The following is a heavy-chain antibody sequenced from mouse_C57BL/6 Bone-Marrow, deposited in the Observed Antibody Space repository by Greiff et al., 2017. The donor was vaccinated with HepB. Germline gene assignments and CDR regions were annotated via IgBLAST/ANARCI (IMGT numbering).Heavy chain of an antibody. V-gene: IGHV1-15*01. CDR1: GYTFTDYE. J-gene: IGHJ4*01. Sequence: QVQLQQSGAELVRPGASVTLSCKASGYTFTDYEMHWVKQTPVHGLEWIGAIDPETGGTAYNQKFKGKAILTADKSSSTAYMELRGLTSEDSAVYYCTPHDYGSSYYAMDYWGQGTSVTVSS. D-gene: IGHD1-1*01. CDR3: TPHDYGSSYYAMDY. CDR2: IDPETGGT.